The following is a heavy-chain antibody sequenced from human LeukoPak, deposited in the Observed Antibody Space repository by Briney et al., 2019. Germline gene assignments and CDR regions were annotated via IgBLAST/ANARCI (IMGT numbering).Heavy chain of an antibody. CDR2: IKGDGIST. V-gene: IGHV3-74*01. Sequence: HPGGSLRLSCAASGFTFSSYWMNWVRHAPGQGLVWVSRIKGDGISTNYADSVKGRFTISRDIAKNTLYLQMNSLRAEDTGVYYCAKDHYWSIDYWGRGTLVTVSS. D-gene: IGHD3-3*01. J-gene: IGHJ4*02. CDR3: AKDHYWSIDY. CDR1: GFTFSSYW.